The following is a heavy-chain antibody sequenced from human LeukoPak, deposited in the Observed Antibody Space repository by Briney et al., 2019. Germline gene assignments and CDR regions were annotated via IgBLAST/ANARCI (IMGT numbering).Heavy chain of an antibody. V-gene: IGHV3-53*01. CDR1: GCTVITND. CDR2: LYSDGNT. J-gene: IGHJ4*02. CDR3: ARGVEPLAANTLAY. D-gene: IGHD1-14*01. Sequence: GGSLRLSCAASGCTVITNDMTWVRQAPGKGLEWVSVLYSDGNTKYADSVQGRFTISRDNSKNTLYLEMNSLRPDDTAVYYCARGVEPLAANTLAYWGQGTLVTVSS.